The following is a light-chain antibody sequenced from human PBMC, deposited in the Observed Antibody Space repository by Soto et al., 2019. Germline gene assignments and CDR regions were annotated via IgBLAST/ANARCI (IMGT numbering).Light chain of an antibody. J-gene: IGKJ1*01. CDR2: GTS. CDR1: QSVSNN. V-gene: IGKV3-15*01. Sequence: EIVMTQSPATLSVSPGEKATLSCGASQSVSNNLAWYQQKPGQAPRLLIYGTSTRAAGIPARFSGSGSGTEFTLTISSLQSEDFAVYYCQQYNNWWTFGQGTKVEIK. CDR3: QQYNNWWT.